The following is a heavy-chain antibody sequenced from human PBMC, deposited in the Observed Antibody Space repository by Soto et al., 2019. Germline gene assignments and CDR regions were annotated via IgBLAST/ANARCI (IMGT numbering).Heavy chain of an antibody. V-gene: IGHV3-7*01. CDR2: INQGGSEK. D-gene: IGHD3-16*01. Sequence: GGSLRLSTALSGFTFSSHWISWVRQAPGKGLEWVANINQGGSEKDYVDSGKGRFTISRDNARNSVYLQVKSVRAEDTAVYYCARDGVAAGLYLDLWGQGTLVTVSSGMDVWGQGTTVTVSS. CDR3: ARDGVAAGLYLDLWGQGTLVTVSSGMDV. CDR1: GFTFSSHW. J-gene: IGHJ6*02.